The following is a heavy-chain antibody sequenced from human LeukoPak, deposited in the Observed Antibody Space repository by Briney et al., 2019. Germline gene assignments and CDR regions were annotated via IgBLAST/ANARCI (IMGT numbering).Heavy chain of an antibody. Sequence: ASVKVSCKASGYTFTGYYMHWVRQAPGQGLEWMGWINPNSGGTNYAQKFQGRVAMTRDTSISTAYMELSRLRSDDTAVYYCARHCEWLVQAWFDPWGQGTLVTVSS. CDR3: ARHCEWLVQAWFDP. CDR1: GYTFTGYY. CDR2: INPNSGGT. J-gene: IGHJ5*02. D-gene: IGHD6-19*01. V-gene: IGHV1-2*02.